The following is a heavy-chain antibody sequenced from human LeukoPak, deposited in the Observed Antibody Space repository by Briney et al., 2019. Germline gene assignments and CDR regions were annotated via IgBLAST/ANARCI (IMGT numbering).Heavy chain of an antibody. V-gene: IGHV1-3*01. J-gene: IGHJ3*02. CDR2: TNAGNGNT. CDR1: GYTFTSYA. D-gene: IGHD7-27*01. CDR3: ARDGDSPVDDAFDI. Sequence: ASVKVSCKASGYTFTSYAMHWVRQAPGQRLEWMGWTNAGNGNTKYSQKFQGRVTITRDTSASTAYMELSSLRSEDTAVYYCARDGDSPVDDAFDIWGQGTMVTVSS.